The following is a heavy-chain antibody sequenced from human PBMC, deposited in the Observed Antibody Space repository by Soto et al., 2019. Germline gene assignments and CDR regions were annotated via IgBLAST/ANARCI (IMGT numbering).Heavy chain of an antibody. D-gene: IGHD3-10*01. CDR3: ARDAAGASQTSWFGEPPHQGWFDP. V-gene: IGHV4-59*01. J-gene: IGHJ5*02. CDR2: IYYSGST. Sequence: QVQLQESGPGLVKPSETLSLTCTVSGGSISSYYWSWIRQPPGKGLEWIGYIYYSGSTNYNPSLKSRVTISIDTSKNQFSLKLSSVTAADTAVYYCARDAAGASQTSWFGEPPHQGWFDPWGQGTLVTVSS. CDR1: GGSISSYY.